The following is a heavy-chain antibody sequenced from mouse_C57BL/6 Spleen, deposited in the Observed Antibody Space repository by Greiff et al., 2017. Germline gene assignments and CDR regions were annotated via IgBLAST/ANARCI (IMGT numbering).Heavy chain of an antibody. J-gene: IGHJ4*01. CDR3: VRADSGNLYYAMDY. Sequence: EVHLVEPGGGLVQPKGSLKLSCAASGFTFNTYAMHWVRQAPGQGLEWVARIRSKSSNYATYYADSVKDRITISRANSQSMLYLQMINLKTEDTAMYYGVRADSGNLYYAMDYWGQGTSVTVSS. V-gene: IGHV10-3*01. CDR2: IRSKSSNYAT. CDR1: GFTFNTYA. D-gene: IGHD2-1*01.